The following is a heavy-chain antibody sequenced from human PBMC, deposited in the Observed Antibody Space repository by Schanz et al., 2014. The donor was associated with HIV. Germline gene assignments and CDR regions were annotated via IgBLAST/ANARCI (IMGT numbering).Heavy chain of an antibody. D-gene: IGHD3-10*01. CDR3: ARVPTHYYGSGSYYPFDY. CDR2: MNPNSGNT. CDR1: GYTFTSYD. J-gene: IGHJ4*02. Sequence: QVQLVQSGAEVKNPGASVKVSCKASGYTFTSYDINWVRQATGQGLEWMGWMNPNSGNTGYAQKFQGRVTMTGDTSIDTAYLVLSSLRSEDTAVYFCARVPTHYYGSGSYYPFDYWGQGTLVAVSS. V-gene: IGHV1-8*01.